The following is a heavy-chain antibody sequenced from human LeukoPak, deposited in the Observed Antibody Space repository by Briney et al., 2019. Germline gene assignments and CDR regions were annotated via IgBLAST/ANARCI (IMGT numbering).Heavy chain of an antibody. CDR2: IYTSGNT. D-gene: IGHD6-19*01. CDR1: GGSFSIYY. Sequence: PSETLFLTCTVSGGSFSIYYWSWIRQPAGKGLEWIGRIYTSGNTYYNPSLKSRVTMSVDTSKNQFSLNLSSVTAADTAVYYCARVFSVAGTFDYWGQGTLVTVSS. J-gene: IGHJ4*02. CDR3: ARVFSVAGTFDY. V-gene: IGHV4-4*07.